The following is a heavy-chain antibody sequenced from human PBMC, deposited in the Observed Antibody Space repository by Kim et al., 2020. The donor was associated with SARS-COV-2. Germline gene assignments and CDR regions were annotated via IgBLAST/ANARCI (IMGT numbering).Heavy chain of an antibody. J-gene: IGHJ6*02. CDR2: IGTAGDP. D-gene: IGHD3-9*01. CDR3: AIVKYFDWLSSSVVRLLTGWILSDYYYGMDV. V-gene: IGHV3-13*05. CDR1: GFTFSSYD. Sequence: GSLRLSCAASGFTFSSYDMHWVRQATGKGLEWVSAIGTAGDPYYPGSVKGRFTISRENAKNSLYLQMNSLRAGDTAVYYCAIVKYFDWLSSSVVRLLTGWILSDYYYGMDVWGQGTTVTVSS.